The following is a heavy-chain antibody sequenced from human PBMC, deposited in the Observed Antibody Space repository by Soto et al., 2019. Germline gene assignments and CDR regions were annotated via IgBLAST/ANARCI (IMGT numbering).Heavy chain of an antibody. Sequence: GGSLRLSCAASGFTFSSYDMHWVRQATGKGLEWVSAIGTAGDTYYPGSVKGRFTISRENAKNSLYLQMNSLRAGDTAVYYCARGRNDIVVELGRPYFDYWGQGTLVTVSS. CDR2: IGTAGDT. V-gene: IGHV3-13*01. D-gene: IGHD2-15*01. J-gene: IGHJ4*02. CDR3: ARGRNDIVVELGRPYFDY. CDR1: GFTFSSYD.